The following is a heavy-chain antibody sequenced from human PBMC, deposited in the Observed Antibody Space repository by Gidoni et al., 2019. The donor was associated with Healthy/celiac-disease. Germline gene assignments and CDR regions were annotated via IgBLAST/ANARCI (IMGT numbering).Heavy chain of an antibody. CDR1: GVPLSSYA. D-gene: IGHD6-6*01. Sequence: EEQLVASGGGLVHPGGSRRHSCAASGVPLSSYAMSWVRQAPGKGLEWVSAIVVSVGSTYYADYVKGRLTISRDNSKNPLYLQMNSLSAEDTAVYYCGYSSSSGPRSYFDYWGQGPLVIVSS. V-gene: IGHV3-23*04. CDR3: GYSSSSGPRSYFDY. CDR2: IVVSVGST. J-gene: IGHJ4*02.